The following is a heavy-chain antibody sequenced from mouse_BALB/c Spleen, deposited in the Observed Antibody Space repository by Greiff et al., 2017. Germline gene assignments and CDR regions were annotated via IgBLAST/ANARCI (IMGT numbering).Heavy chain of an antibody. CDR3: TTGSYFDY. Sequence: VQLQQSGAELVRPGASVTLSCKASGYTFTDYEMHWVKQTPVHGLEWIGAIDPETGGTAYNQKFKGKATLTADKSSITAYMEHRSLTSEDSAVYYCTTGSYFDYWGQGTTLTVSS. D-gene: IGHD4-1*01. CDR2: IDPETGGT. J-gene: IGHJ2*01. V-gene: IGHV1-15*01. CDR1: GYTFTDYE.